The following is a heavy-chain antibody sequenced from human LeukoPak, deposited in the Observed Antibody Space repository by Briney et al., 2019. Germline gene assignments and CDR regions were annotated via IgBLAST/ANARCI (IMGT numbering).Heavy chain of an antibody. CDR3: AKTLRGSGSYYSPDDGYYYYMDV. Sequence: GGSLRLSCAASGFTFSSYAMSWVRQAPGKGLEWVSAISGSGGSTYYADSVKGRFTISRDNSKNTLYLQMNSLRAEDTAVYYCAKTLRGSGSYYSPDDGYYYYMDVWGKGTTVTVSS. CDR2: ISGSGGST. J-gene: IGHJ6*03. CDR1: GFTFSSYA. V-gene: IGHV3-23*01. D-gene: IGHD3-10*01.